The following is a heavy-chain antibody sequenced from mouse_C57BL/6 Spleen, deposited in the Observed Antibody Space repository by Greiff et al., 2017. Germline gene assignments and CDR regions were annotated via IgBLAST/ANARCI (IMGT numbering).Heavy chain of an antibody. CDR2: IDPSDSYT. D-gene: IGHD2-5*01. J-gene: IGHJ2*01. CDR1: GYTFTSYW. CDR3: ARGSNLRYYFDY. V-gene: IGHV1-69*01. Sequence: QVQLQQPGAELVMPGASVKLSCKASGYTFTSYWMHWVRQRPGQGLEWIGEIDPSDSYTHYNQTFKGKSTLTVDTSSRAAYMQLSSLTSEDSAVYFCARGSNLRYYFDYWGQSTTLSVSS.